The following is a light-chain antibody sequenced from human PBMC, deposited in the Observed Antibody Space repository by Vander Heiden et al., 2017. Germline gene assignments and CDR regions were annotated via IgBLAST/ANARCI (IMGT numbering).Light chain of an antibody. J-gene: IGLJ3*02. Sequence: SYVLTQPPPVSVVPGKTAKITCGGDNIGSKSVHWYQAKPGQAPVLVVYDDRDRPSGIPERFSGSNSGNTATLSISSVEAGDEADFYCQVWDSSSDHAVFGGGTKLTV. CDR1: NIGSKS. V-gene: IGLV3-21*03. CDR3: QVWDSSSDHAV. CDR2: DDR.